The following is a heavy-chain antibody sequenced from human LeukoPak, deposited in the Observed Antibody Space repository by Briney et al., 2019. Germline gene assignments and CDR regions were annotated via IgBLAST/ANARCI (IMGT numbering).Heavy chain of an antibody. V-gene: IGHV4-59*01. J-gene: IGHJ2*01. D-gene: IGHD6-6*01. Sequence: PSETLSLTCTASGGSISNYYWSWIRQPPGMGLEWIGNIYYSGSTNYNPSLKSRVTISVETSKNQFSLKLSSVTATDTAVYYCARRTDSGSWYFDLWGRGTLVTVSS. CDR1: GGSISNYY. CDR3: ARRTDSGSWYFDL. CDR2: IYYSGST.